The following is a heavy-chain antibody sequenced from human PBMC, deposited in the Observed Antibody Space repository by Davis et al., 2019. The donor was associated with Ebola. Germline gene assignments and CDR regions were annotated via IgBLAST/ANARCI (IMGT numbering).Heavy chain of an antibody. Sequence: SETLSLTCAVYGGSFSGYYWSWIRQPPGKGLEWIGEINHSGSTNYNPSLKSRVTISVDTSKNQFSLKLSSVTAADTAVYYCARSGIAAAGKDYFDYWGQGTLVTVSS. J-gene: IGHJ4*02. CDR1: GGSFSGYY. CDR3: ARSGIAAAGKDYFDY. D-gene: IGHD6-13*01. V-gene: IGHV4-34*01. CDR2: INHSGST.